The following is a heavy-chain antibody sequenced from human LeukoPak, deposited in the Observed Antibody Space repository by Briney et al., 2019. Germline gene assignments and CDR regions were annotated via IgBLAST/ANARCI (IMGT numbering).Heavy chain of an antibody. CDR3: ARDQYDTWSRRGNFDS. CDR2: IKLDGSEK. V-gene: IGHV3-7*03. CDR1: GFTFSSYS. J-gene: IGHJ4*02. Sequence: GGSLRLSCSASGFTFSSYSMNWVRQAPGKGLEWVANIKLDGSEKNYVDSVKGRFTISRDNTKNSLYLQMNSLRVEDTAVFYCARDQYDTWSRRGNFDSWGQGTLVIVSS. D-gene: IGHD3-3*01.